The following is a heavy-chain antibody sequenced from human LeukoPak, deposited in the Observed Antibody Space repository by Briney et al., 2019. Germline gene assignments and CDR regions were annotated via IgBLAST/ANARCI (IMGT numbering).Heavy chain of an antibody. J-gene: IGHJ4*02. CDR3: AKDGAGYSSGWYKD. CDR2: ISGSGDNT. Sequence: GGSLRLSCAASGFTLSSYAMSWVRQAPGKGLEWVSGISGSGDNTYYADSVKGRFTISRDNSKNTLYLQMNSLRAEDTAVYYCAKDGAGYSSGWYKDWGQGTLVTVSS. D-gene: IGHD6-19*01. CDR1: GFTLSSYA. V-gene: IGHV3-23*01.